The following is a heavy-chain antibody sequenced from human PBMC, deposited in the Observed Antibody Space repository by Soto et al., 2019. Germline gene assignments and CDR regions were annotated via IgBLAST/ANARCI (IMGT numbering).Heavy chain of an antibody. Sequence: ASVKVSCKASGYTFTSYDINWVRQATGQGLEWMGWMNPNSGNTGYAQKFQGRVTMTRNTSISTAYMELSSLRSEDTAVYYCARTKDIVVGVAATAPGYYGMDVWGQGTTVTVSS. CDR1: GYTFTSYD. CDR2: MNPNSGNT. CDR3: ARTKDIVVGVAATAPGYYGMDV. D-gene: IGHD2-15*01. J-gene: IGHJ6*02. V-gene: IGHV1-8*01.